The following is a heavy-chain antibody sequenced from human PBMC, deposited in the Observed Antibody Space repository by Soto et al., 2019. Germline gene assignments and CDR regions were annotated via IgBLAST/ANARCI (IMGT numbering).Heavy chain of an antibody. V-gene: IGHV4-34*01. CDR3: ARGRKRYSSGWYAKLDY. J-gene: IGHJ4*02. CDR1: GGSFSGYY. Sequence: SETLSLTCAAYGGSFSGYYWSWIRQPPGKGLEWIGEINHSGSTNYNPSLKSRVTISVDTSKNQFSLKLSSVTAADTAVYYCARGRKRYSSGWYAKLDYWGQGTLVTVSS. D-gene: IGHD6-19*01. CDR2: INHSGST.